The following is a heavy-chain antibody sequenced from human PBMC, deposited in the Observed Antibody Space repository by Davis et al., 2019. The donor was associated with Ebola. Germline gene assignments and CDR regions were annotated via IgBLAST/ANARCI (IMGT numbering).Heavy chain of an antibody. CDR3: AKVPLTYTVTTTGYFDN. D-gene: IGHD4-17*01. CDR2: IYRDGRM. Sequence: GESLKISCLASGFSFTSYAMHWVRQAPGKGLEWVSVIYRDGRMYHADSVKGRFTISRDTSKNTVYLQINSLRAEDTAVYYCAKVPLTYTVTTTGYFDNWGQGTLVTVSS. CDR1: GFSFTSYA. J-gene: IGHJ4*02. V-gene: IGHV3-53*01.